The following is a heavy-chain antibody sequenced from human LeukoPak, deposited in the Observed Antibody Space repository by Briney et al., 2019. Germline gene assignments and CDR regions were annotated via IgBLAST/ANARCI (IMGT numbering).Heavy chain of an antibody. J-gene: IGHJ4*02. CDR1: GYTFTSYA. CDR3: ARVWISSGYEYYFDY. D-gene: IGHD3-22*01. V-gene: IGHV1-3*01. Sequence: ASVKVSCKAFGYTFTSYAMHWVRQAPGQRLEWMGWINAGNGNTKYSQKFQGRVTITRDTSASTAYMELSSLRSEDTAVYYCARVWISSGYEYYFDYWGQGTLVTVSS. CDR2: INAGNGNT.